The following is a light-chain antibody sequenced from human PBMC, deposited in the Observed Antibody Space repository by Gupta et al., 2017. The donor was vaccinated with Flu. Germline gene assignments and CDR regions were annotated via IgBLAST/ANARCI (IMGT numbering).Light chain of an antibody. CDR3: ISYTTGNSLYV. CDR1: SSDVGTYDY. CDR2: GVN. V-gene: IGLV2-14*01. J-gene: IGLJ1*01. Sequence: QSALTQPASVSGSLGQSITISCTGSSSDVGTYDYVCWYQQHPGRAPKLMMYGVNNRPSGVSNRFSGSKSGNTASLTISGLHAEDEADYYCISYTTGNSLYVFGTGTKVTVL.